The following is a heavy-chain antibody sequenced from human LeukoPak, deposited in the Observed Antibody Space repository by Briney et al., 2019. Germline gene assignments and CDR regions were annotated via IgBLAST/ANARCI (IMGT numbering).Heavy chain of an antibody. J-gene: IGHJ4*02. D-gene: IGHD6-13*01. Sequence: PSETLSLTCTVSGGSISSYYWSWIRQPAGKGLEWIGRIYTSGSTNYNPSLKSRVTMSVDTSKDQFSLKLTSVTAADTALYYCARDHYNKSWYKYWGQGTLVTVSS. CDR3: ARDHYNKSWYKY. CDR2: IYTSGST. CDR1: GGSISSYY. V-gene: IGHV4-4*07.